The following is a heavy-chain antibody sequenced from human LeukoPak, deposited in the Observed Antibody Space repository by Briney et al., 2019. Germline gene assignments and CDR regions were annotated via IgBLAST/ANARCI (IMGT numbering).Heavy chain of an antibody. D-gene: IGHD5-24*01. V-gene: IGHV3-30-3*01. CDR3: ARVGNGYSIPGAFDI. Sequence: GGSLRLSCAASGFTSSSYAMHWVRQAPGRGLEWVAVISYNGSNTYYAASVKGRFTISRDNSKNTLYLQMNSLGTEDTAVYYCARVGNGYSIPGAFDIWGRGTMVTVS. CDR2: ISYNGSNT. CDR1: GFTSSSYA. J-gene: IGHJ3*02.